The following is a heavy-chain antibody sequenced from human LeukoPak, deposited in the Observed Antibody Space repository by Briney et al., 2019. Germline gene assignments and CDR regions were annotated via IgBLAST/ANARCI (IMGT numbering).Heavy chain of an antibody. CDR3: ARADHGARSNGFYTLDY. CDR2: INPNSGGT. CDR1: GYTFTGDY. V-gene: IGHV1-2*02. J-gene: IGHJ4*02. Sequence: ASVKVSCKASGYTFTGDYMHWVRQAPGQGLEWMGWINPNSGGTNYAQKFQGRVTVTRDTSISTAYMELSRLRSDDTAVYYCARADHGARSNGFYTLDYWGQGTLVTVSS. D-gene: IGHD2-2*02.